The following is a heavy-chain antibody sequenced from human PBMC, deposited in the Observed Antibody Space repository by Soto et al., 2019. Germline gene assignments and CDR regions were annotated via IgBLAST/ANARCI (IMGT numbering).Heavy chain of an antibody. CDR3: AGTMVRGVIFDY. CDR1: GGSISSSSYY. D-gene: IGHD3-10*01. Sequence: QLQLQESGPGLVKPSETLSLTCTVSGGSISSSSYYWGWIRQPPGKGLEWIGISYYSGSTYYNPSLKSRVTISVATSKTQFSLKLSSVTAADTAVYYCAGTMVRGVIFDYWGQGTLVTVSS. CDR2: SYYSGST. J-gene: IGHJ4*02. V-gene: IGHV4-39*01.